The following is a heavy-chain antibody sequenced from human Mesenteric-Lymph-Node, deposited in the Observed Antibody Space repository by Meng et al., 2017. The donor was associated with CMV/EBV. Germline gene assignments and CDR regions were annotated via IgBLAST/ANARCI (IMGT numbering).Heavy chain of an antibody. Sequence: SCWASGGTFSSSAISWVRQAPGQGLEWMGGIIPIFGTANYAQKFQGRVTITTDESTSTAYMELSSLRSEDTAVYYCARVLGGAAGDYWGQGTLVTVSS. D-gene: IGHD1-26*01. V-gene: IGHV1-69*05. CDR2: IIPIFGTA. J-gene: IGHJ4*02. CDR1: GGTFSSSA. CDR3: ARVLGGAAGDY.